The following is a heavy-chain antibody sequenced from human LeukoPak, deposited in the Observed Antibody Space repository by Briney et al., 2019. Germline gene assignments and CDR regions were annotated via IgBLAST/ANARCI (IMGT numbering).Heavy chain of an antibody. V-gene: IGHV3-48*03. CDR2: ISSSGSTI. CDR1: GFTFSSYE. D-gene: IGHD6-13*01. CDR3: ARDRSSSWGRGAFDI. Sequence: PGGSPRLSCAASGFTFSSYEMNWVRQAPGKGLEWVSYISSSGSTIYYADSVKGRFTISRDNAKNSLYLQMNSLRAEDTAVYYCARDRSSSWGRGAFDIWGQGTMVTVSS. J-gene: IGHJ3*02.